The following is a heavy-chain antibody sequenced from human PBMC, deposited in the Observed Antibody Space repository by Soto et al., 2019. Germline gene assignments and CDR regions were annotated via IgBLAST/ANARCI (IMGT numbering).Heavy chain of an antibody. Sequence: GGSLRLSCAASGFTFSSYGIHWVRQAPGKGLEWVAVILYDGSNKYYADSVKGRFTISRDNSKKTLYLQMNSLRTEDTAVYYCARVPTIFGVGLSWGQGTLVTVSS. V-gene: IGHV3-30*03. CDR3: ARVPTIFGVGLS. J-gene: IGHJ4*02. D-gene: IGHD3-3*01. CDR2: ILYDGSNK. CDR1: GFTFSSYG.